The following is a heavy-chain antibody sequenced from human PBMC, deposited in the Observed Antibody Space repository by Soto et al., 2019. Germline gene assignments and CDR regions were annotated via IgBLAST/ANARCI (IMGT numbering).Heavy chain of an antibody. CDR2: ISAYNGNT. J-gene: IGHJ6*02. V-gene: IGHV1-18*01. CDR1: GYTFTSYG. D-gene: IGHD1-26*01. Sequence: ASVKVSCKASGYTFTSYGISWVRQAPGQGLEWMGWISAYNGNTNYAQKLQGRVTMTTDTSTSTAYMELRSLRSDDTAVYYCARGRRSYLASYYYYYGMDVWGQGTTVTVSS. CDR3: ARGRRSYLASYYYYYGMDV.